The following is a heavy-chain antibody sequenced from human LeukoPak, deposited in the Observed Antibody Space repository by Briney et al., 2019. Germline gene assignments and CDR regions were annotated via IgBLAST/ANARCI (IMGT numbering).Heavy chain of an antibody. D-gene: IGHD3-16*01. Sequence: GGSLRLSCAVSGFAFGSEAMSWVRQSPARGLEWVASISPGGGTTYYADSVKGRFTISRDNSKNSLYLQMNSLRAEDTAVYYCARGSMGVCDYWGQGTLVTVSS. CDR1: GFAFGSEA. CDR3: ARGSMGVCDY. CDR2: ISPGGGTT. V-gene: IGHV3-23*01. J-gene: IGHJ4*02.